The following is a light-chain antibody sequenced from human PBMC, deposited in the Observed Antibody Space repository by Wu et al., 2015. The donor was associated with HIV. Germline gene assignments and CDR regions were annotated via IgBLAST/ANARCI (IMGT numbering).Light chain of an antibody. CDR3: HHYNNWPYS. CDR2: GAS. J-gene: IGKJ2*03. V-gene: IGKV3-15*01. CDR1: QSVSTN. Sequence: EIVMTQSPATLSVSPGERATLSCRASQSVSTNLAWYQHKPGQAPRLLIYGASTRATGIPARFSGSGSGTEFTLTISSLQSEDFAVYYCHHYNNWPYSFGLGDQ.